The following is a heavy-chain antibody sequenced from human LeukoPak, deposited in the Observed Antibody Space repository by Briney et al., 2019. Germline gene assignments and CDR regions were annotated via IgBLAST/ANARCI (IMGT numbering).Heavy chain of an antibody. CDR2: ISGSGGST. CDR1: GFTFSDYA. Sequence: GGSLRLSCTASGFTFSDYAMSWVRQAPGKGLEWVSAISGSGGSTYYADSVKGRFTISRDNSKSTLYLQMNSLRAEDTAVYYCANRPYCSSTSCPFDPWGQGTLVTVSS. D-gene: IGHD2-2*01. CDR3: ANRPYCSSTSCPFDP. J-gene: IGHJ5*02. V-gene: IGHV3-23*01.